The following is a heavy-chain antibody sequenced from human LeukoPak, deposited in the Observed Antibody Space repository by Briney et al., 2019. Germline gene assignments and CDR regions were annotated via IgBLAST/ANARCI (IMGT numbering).Heavy chain of an antibody. CDR1: GFTFSNNP. CDR3: ATTKQARRYFDY. D-gene: IGHD1-1*01. CDR2: ISGSGGNT. V-gene: IGHV3-23*01. Sequence: GGSLRLSCVGSGFTFSNNPLSWVRQAPGKGLEWVSAISGSGGNTYYADSVRGRFTTSRDNSKNTLFLQMNTLRADDTAVYYCATTKQARRYFDYWGQGTLVTVSS. J-gene: IGHJ4*02.